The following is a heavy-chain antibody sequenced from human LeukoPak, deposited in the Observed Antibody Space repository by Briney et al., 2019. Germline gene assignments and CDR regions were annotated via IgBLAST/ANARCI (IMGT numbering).Heavy chain of an antibody. CDR1: GGSISSGGYY. J-gene: IGHJ4*02. Sequence: TLSLTCTVPGGSISSGGYYWSWIRQPPGKGLEWIGYIYHSGSTYYNPSLKSRVTISVDRSKNQFSLKLSSVTAADTAVYYCARASPDHYDFWSGYSFDYWGQGTLVTVSS. D-gene: IGHD3-3*01. V-gene: IGHV4-30-2*01. CDR2: IYHSGST. CDR3: ARASPDHYDFWSGYSFDY.